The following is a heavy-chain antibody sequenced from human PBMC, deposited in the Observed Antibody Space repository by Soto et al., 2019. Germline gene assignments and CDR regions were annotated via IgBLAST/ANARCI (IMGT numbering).Heavy chain of an antibody. V-gene: IGHV1-69*13. CDR2: IIPIFGTA. D-gene: IGHD3-22*01. CDR3: ARFLVVTPVLSAFDI. J-gene: IGHJ3*02. CDR1: GGTFSSYA. Sequence: SVKVSFKASGGTFSSYAISWLRQAPGQGLEWMGGIIPIFGTANYAQKFQGRVTITADESTSTAYMELSSLRSEDTAVYYCARFLVVTPVLSAFDIWGQGTMVTVSS.